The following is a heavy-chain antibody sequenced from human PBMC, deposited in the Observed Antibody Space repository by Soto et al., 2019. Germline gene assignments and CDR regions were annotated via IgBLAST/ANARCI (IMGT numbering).Heavy chain of an antibody. J-gene: IGHJ4*02. CDR3: ARVVAAAEGDY. CDR1: GFTFSSYW. CDR2: INSDGSST. D-gene: IGHD6-13*01. V-gene: IGHV3-74*01. Sequence: EVQLVESGGGLVQPGGCLRLSCEASGFTFSSYWMHWVRQAPGKGLVWVSRINSDGSSTSYADSVKGRFTISRDNAKNTLYLQMNSLRAEDTAVYYCARVVAAAEGDYWGQGTLVTVSS.